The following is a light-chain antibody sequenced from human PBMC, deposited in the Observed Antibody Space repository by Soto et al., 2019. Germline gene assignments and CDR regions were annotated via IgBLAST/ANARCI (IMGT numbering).Light chain of an antibody. J-gene: IGKJ1*01. CDR1: QSVSSSY. Sequence: EIVLTQSPGTLSLSPGERSTLSCMSSQSVSSSYLAWYHQKPGQAPRLLIYGASSRATGIPDRFSGSGSGTDFTLTISRLEPEDFAVYYCQQYGNSAWTFGQGTKVDIK. CDR3: QQYGNSAWT. V-gene: IGKV3-20*01. CDR2: GAS.